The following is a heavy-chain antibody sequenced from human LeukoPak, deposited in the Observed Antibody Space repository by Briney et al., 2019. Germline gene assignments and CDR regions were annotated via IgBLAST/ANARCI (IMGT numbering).Heavy chain of an antibody. Sequence: PSQTLSLTCAISGDSVSSNSAAWNWIRQSPSRGLEWLGRTYYRSNWYNDYAVIVRSRITINPDTSRNQFSLQLYSVTPEDTAVYYCARSPGYWSNDAFDIWGQGTMVTVSS. D-gene: IGHD2-8*02. CDR3: ARSPGYWSNDAFDI. J-gene: IGHJ3*02. CDR2: TYYRSNWYN. V-gene: IGHV6-1*01. CDR1: GDSVSSNSAA.